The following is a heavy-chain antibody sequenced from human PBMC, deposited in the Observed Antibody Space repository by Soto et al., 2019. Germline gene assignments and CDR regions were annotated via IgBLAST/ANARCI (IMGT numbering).Heavy chain of an antibody. CDR1: GFTFSSFE. D-gene: IGHD6-6*01. Sequence: GGSLRLSCVGSGFTFSSFEMNWVRQTPGKGLEWLSYIGRSGETIYYADSVKGRFTISRDNAKSSLFLQMNGLRDEDTGIYYCARDSRGGAARRPTFYYWGRGXLVTVYS. J-gene: IGHJ4*02. CDR2: IGRSGETI. CDR3: ARDSRGGAARRPTFYY. V-gene: IGHV3-48*03.